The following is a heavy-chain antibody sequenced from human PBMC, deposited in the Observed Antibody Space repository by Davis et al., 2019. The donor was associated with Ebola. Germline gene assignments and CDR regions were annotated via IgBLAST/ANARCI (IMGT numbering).Heavy chain of an antibody. J-gene: IGHJ3*02. CDR1: GFTVSSNY. Sequence: GESLKISCAASGFTVSSNYMSWVRQAPGKGLEWVASISSSSSYIYYADSVKGRFTISRDNAKNSLYLQMNSLRAEDTPVYYCARRYSYPAFDIWCQGTMVTVSS. D-gene: IGHD5-18*01. V-gene: IGHV3-21*01. CDR3: ARRYSYPAFDI. CDR2: ISSSSSYI.